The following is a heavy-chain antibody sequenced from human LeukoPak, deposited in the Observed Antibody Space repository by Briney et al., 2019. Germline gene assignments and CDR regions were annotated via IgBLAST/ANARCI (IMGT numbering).Heavy chain of an antibody. CDR2: ISYDGSNN. D-gene: IGHD3-22*01. Sequence: GPLRLSCAASGFTFSSYAKHWGRQAPGEGLEWVALISYDGSNNYYADSVKGRFTISRDNSKHMLHVQMNSLSAEDTPVYHCETHYYDSSGYYSPDSWGQGTPVTVSS. J-gene: IGHJ4*02. CDR1: GFTFSSYA. V-gene: IGHV3-30-3*01. CDR3: ETHYYDSSGYYSPDS.